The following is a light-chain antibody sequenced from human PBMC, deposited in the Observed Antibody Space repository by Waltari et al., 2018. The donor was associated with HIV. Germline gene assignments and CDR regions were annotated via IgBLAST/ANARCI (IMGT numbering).Light chain of an antibody. V-gene: IGKV1-9*01. CDR1: QGIRNY. J-gene: IGKJ3*01. Sequence: DILLTPSPPFLSASVGDRVTISCRASQGIRNYLAWFQQKPGRAPKLLIFGAATLQSGVPSRFSGGGSGTQFTLTINNLQPEDFATYYCQQHNTYPLTFGPGT. CDR2: GAA. CDR3: QQHNTYPLT.